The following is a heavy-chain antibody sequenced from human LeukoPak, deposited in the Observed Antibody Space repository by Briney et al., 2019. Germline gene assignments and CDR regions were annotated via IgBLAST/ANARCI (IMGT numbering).Heavy chain of an antibody. V-gene: IGHV3-7*01. CDR1: GFTFSHYW. J-gene: IGHJ4*02. Sequence: GGSLRLSCAPSGFTFSHYWMSWVRRAPGKGLEWVANIKEDGGEKYYVDSVKGRFTIPRDNAKNSLYLQVNSLRAEDTAVYYCARSRSGYYEDYWGQGTLVTVSS. D-gene: IGHD3-22*01. CDR3: ARSRSGYYEDY. CDR2: IKEDGGEK.